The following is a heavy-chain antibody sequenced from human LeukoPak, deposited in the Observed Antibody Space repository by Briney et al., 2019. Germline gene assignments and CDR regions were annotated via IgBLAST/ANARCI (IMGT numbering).Heavy chain of an antibody. Sequence: SVKVSCKASGGTFSSYAISWVRQAPGQGLEWMGGITPIFGTANYAQKFQGRVTITTDESTSTAYMELSSLRSEDTAVYYCARERSRAMVRGVPRRGAFDIWGQGTMVTVSS. V-gene: IGHV1-69*05. CDR2: ITPIFGTA. CDR3: ARERSRAMVRGVPRRGAFDI. CDR1: GGTFSSYA. J-gene: IGHJ3*02. D-gene: IGHD3-10*01.